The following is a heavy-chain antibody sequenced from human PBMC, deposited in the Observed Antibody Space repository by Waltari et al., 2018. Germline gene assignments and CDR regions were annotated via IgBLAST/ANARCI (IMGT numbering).Heavy chain of an antibody. J-gene: IGHJ6*03. Sequence: QVQLQESGPGLVKPSETLSLTCAVSGYSISSGYYWGWIRQSPGKGLEWIGSIYHSGSTYYNPSLKSRVTISVDTSKNQFSLKLSSVTAADTAVYYCARVGGYCSGGSCRGHYYYYMDVWGKGTTVTVSS. CDR2: IYHSGST. CDR1: GYSISSGYY. D-gene: IGHD2-15*01. V-gene: IGHV4-38-2*01. CDR3: ARVGGYCSGGSCRGHYYYYMDV.